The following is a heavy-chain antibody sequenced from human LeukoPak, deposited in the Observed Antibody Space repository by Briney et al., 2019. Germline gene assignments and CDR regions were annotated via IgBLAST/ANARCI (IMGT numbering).Heavy chain of an antibody. CDR3: ARSYDFWSGYYRRLSDYFDY. Sequence: PSETLSLTCAVYGGSFSGYYWSWIRQPPGKGLEWIGEINHSGSTNYNPSLKSRFTISVDTSKNQFSLKLSSVTAADTAVYYCARSYDFWSGYYRRLSDYFDYWGQGTLVTVSS. V-gene: IGHV4-34*01. CDR1: GGSFSGYY. J-gene: IGHJ4*02. CDR2: INHSGST. D-gene: IGHD3-3*01.